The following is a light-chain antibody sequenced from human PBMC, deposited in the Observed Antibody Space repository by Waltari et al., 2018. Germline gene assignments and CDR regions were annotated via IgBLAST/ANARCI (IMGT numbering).Light chain of an antibody. CDR2: DVS. J-gene: IGLJ1*01. CDR3: SSYTSSSTRV. Sequence: QSTLTQPASVPRPPGQSITTPCTGTSTDGGRHNYVSWYQQHPGKAPKLVIYDVSSRPSGVSNRFSGSKSGNTASLTIYGLQAEDEADYYCSSYTSSSTRVFGTGTRVTVL. CDR1: STDGGRHNY. V-gene: IGLV2-14*03.